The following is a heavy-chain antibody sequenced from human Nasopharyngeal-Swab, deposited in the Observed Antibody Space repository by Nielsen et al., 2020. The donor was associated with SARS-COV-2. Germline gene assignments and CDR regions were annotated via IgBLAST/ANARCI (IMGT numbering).Heavy chain of an antibody. CDR2: INTNTGNP. J-gene: IGHJ6*03. Sequence: APQAPGPGCEWMGWINTNTGNPTYAQGFTGRFVFSLDTSVSTAYLQISSLKAEDTAVYYCGKGGGAYYDYYYMDVWGKGTTVTVSS. D-gene: IGHD3-10*01. CDR3: GKGGGAYYDYYYMDV. V-gene: IGHV7-4-1*02.